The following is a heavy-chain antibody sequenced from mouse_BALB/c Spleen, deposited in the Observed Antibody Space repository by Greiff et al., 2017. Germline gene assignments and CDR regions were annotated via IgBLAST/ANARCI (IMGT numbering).Heavy chain of an antibody. J-gene: IGHJ4*01. CDR3: ASYDYDGDYYAMDY. CDR1: GFTFSSYG. D-gene: IGHD2-4*01. Sequence: EVQGVESGGDLVKPGGSLKLSCAASGFTFSSYGMSWVRQTPDKRLEWVATISSGGSYTYYPDSVKGRFTISRDNAKNTLYLQMSSLKSEDTAMYYCASYDYDGDYYAMDYWGEGTSVTVSS. CDR2: ISSGGSYT. V-gene: IGHV5-6*01.